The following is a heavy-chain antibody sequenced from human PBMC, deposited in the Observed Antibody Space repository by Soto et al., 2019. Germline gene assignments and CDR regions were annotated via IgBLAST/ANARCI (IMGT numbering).Heavy chain of an antibody. CDR3: ARHVGLIDFWSGYGPGPKEPNNWFDP. Sequence: PSETLSLTCTVSGGSISSSSYYWGWIRQPPGKGLEWIGSIYYSGSTYYNPSLKSRVTISVDTSKNQFSLKLSSVTAADTAVYYCARHVGLIDFWSGYGPGPKEPNNWFDPWGQGTLVTVSS. CDR2: IYYSGST. CDR1: GGSISSSSYY. D-gene: IGHD3-3*01. J-gene: IGHJ5*02. V-gene: IGHV4-39*01.